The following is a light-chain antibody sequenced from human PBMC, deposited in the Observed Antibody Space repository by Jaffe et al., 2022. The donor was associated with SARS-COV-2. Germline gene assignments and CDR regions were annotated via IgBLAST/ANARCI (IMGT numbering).Light chain of an antibody. CDR2: GAS. CDR1: QSISTY. Sequence: DIQMTQSPSSLSASVGDRVTITCRASQSISTYLNWYQQKPGKAPKLLIYGASSLQSGVPSRFSGSGSGTDFSLTISSLQREDFTTYYCQQSYTTLRTFGQGTKVEIK. J-gene: IGKJ1*01. CDR3: QQSYTTLRT. V-gene: IGKV1-39*01.